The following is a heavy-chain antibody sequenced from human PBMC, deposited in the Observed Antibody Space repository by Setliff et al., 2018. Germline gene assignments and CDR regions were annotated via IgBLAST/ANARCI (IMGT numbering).Heavy chain of an antibody. CDR3: VREGVDSRSSTDYRCYMDV. Sequence: SVKVSCKASGGTFSSYGISWVRQAPGQGLEWMGGTIPVFGTTDYAQKFQGRVTIMTKESTSTAFMQLSSLRSEDTAVYYCVREGVDSRSSTDYRCYMDVWGKGTTVTVSS. CDR2: TIPVFGTT. J-gene: IGHJ6*03. V-gene: IGHV1-69*05. CDR1: GGTFSSYG. D-gene: IGHD3-22*01.